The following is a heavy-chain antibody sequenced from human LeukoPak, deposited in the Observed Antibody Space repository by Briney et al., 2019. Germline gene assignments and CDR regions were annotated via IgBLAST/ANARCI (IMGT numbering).Heavy chain of an antibody. D-gene: IGHD6-6*01. J-gene: IGHJ4*02. Sequence: SETLSLTCTVSGGSISSYYWSWIRQPAGKGLEWIGRIYASGSTYYNPSLKSLVTMSVDTSKDQFSLRLTTVTAADTAVYYCARDSNLEYSSSRGLGRWGQGTLVTVSS. CDR2: IYASGST. CDR1: GGSISSYY. CDR3: ARDSNLEYSSSRGLGR. V-gene: IGHV4-4*07.